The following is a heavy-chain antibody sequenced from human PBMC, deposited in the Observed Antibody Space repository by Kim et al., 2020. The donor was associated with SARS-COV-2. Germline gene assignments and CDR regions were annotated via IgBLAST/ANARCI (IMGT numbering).Heavy chain of an antibody. V-gene: IGHV4-59*01. J-gene: IGHJ4*02. CDR2: GST. Sequence: GSTNYNPSLKSRVTISVDTSKNQFSLKLSSVTAADTAVYYCARTDDYGDYWGQGTLVTVSS. CDR3: ARTDDYGDY.